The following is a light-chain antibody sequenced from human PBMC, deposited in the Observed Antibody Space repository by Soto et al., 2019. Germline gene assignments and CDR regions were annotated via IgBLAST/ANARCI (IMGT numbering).Light chain of an antibody. V-gene: IGLV2-14*01. CDR1: SSDVGGYNY. Sequence: QSVLTQPASVSGSPVQSITISCTGTSSDVGGYNYVSWYQQYPGKAPKLMIYDVSNRPSGVSNRFSGSKSGNTASLTISGLQAEDEADYYCNSYTSRSSSTYVFGTGTKVTVL. J-gene: IGLJ1*01. CDR3: NSYTSRSSSTYV. CDR2: DVS.